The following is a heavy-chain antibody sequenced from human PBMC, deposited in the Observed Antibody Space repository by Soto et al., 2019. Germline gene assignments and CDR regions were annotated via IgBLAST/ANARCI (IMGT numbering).Heavy chain of an antibody. CDR2: ISGIFGST. CDR1: GFAFSSYA. Sequence: GGSLRLSCTASGFAFSSYAMIWVRQAPVNGLEFVSSISGIFGSTYYADSTKGRFTISRYNSKNTLYVQMNSLRAYYTALYYCANFWGHYYYNMDVWGQGTTVTVSS. J-gene: IGHJ6*02. CDR3: ANFWGHYYYNMDV. D-gene: IGHD7-27*01. V-gene: IGHV3-23*01.